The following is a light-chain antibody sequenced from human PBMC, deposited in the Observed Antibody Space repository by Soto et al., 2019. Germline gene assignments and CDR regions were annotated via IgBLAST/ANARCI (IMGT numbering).Light chain of an antibody. Sequence: QSALTQSPSASGSPGQSVTISCTGTSSDVGGYNYVSWYQQHPGKAPKLMIYEVSKRPSGVPDRFSGSKPGNTASLTVSGLQAEDEADYYCSSYAGSSVVFGGGTKLTVL. CDR3: SSYAGSSVV. J-gene: IGLJ2*01. V-gene: IGLV2-8*01. CDR2: EVS. CDR1: SSDVGGYNY.